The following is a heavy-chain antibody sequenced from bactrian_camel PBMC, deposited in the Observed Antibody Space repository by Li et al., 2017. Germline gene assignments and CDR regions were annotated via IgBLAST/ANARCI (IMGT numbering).Heavy chain of an antibody. Sequence: VQLVESGGGSVQAGKSLRLSCVAPGYISRGYCIGWFRQTPGREREGVANYMFDGRISYDDSVMGRFTVSKDDAKNILYLQMNSLKPEDTAMYYCAADGPRSTTRCAAIITYTPRYVGQGTQVTVS. V-gene: IGHV3S42*01. J-gene: IGHJ4*01. CDR2: NYMFDGRI. D-gene: IGHD2*01. CDR1: GYISRGYC.